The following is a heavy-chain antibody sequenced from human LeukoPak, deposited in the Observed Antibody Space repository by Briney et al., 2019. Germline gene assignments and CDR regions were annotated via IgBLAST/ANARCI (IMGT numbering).Heavy chain of an antibody. Sequence: GGSLRLSCAASGFTFSSYAMSWVRQAPGKGLEWVSAISGSGRTTYYADSVKGRFTISRDNSKSTLYLQMNSLRAEDTAVYYCARAPHYSNYGPYYYGMDVWGQGTTVTVSS. D-gene: IGHD4-11*01. V-gene: IGHV3-23*01. J-gene: IGHJ6*02. CDR3: ARAPHYSNYGPYYYGMDV. CDR2: ISGSGRTT. CDR1: GFTFSSYA.